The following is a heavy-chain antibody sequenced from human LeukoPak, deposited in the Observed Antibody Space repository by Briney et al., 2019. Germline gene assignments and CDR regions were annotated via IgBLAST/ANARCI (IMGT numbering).Heavy chain of an antibody. V-gene: IGHV3-53*01. CDR2: IYSGGST. Sequence: GGSLRLSCAASGFTVSSNYMSWVRQAPGKGLEWVSVIYSGGSTYYADSVKGRFTISRDNSKNTLYLQVNSLRAEDTAVYYCARTAGSDSYYYYGMDVWGQGTTVTVSS. CDR1: GFTVSSNY. CDR3: ARTAGSDSYYYYGMDV. J-gene: IGHJ6*02. D-gene: IGHD6-25*01.